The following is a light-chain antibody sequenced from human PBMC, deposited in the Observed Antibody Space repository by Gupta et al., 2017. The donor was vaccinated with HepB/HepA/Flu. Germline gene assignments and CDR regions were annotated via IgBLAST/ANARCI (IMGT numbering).Light chain of an antibody. CDR3: QAWNRTNVV. Sequence: SYELTQSPSVSVSPGQTASLTCSGDNLGDKFASWYQQKPGQSLVLVIYEDSKRPSGSPERFSGSNSGNTATLTICGTQVMDEADYYCQAWNRTNVVFGPGTKLTVL. V-gene: IGLV3-1*01. CDR1: NLGDKF. CDR2: EDS. J-gene: IGLJ3*02.